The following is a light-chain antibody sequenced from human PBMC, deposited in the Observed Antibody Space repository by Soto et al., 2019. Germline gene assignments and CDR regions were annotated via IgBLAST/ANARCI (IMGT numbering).Light chain of an antibody. CDR3: QQYNSYSPYT. V-gene: IGKV1-5*01. J-gene: IGKJ2*01. CDR1: HSISSW. CDR2: DAS. Sequence: DIQMTQSPSTLSASVGDRVTITCLASHSISSWLAWYQQKPGKAPKLLIYDASSLESGVPSRFSGSGSGTEFTLTISSLQPYDFETYSCQQYNSYSPYTFGQGTKLEIK.